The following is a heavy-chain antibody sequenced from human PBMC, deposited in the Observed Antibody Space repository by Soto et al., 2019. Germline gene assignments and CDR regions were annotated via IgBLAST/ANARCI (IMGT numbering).Heavy chain of an antibody. D-gene: IGHD1-26*01. CDR2: AHHSGRT. CDR3: ARSEATGRDY. Sequence: QVQLQESGPGLVKPSGTLSLTCTVSGGSMSSSNWWNWVRQSPGKGLVWIGEAHHSGRTNYKPSLKRRATISVDKSKNDFSLKSSSVTAADTAVYYCARSEATGRDYWGQGTLVTVSA. V-gene: IGHV4-4*02. J-gene: IGHJ4*02. CDR1: GGSMSSSNW.